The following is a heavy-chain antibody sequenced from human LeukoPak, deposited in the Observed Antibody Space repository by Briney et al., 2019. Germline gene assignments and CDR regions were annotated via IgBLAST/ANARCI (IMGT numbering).Heavy chain of an antibody. Sequence: PGGSPRLSCAASGFTLSNYEMNWVRQAPGKGLECVSYIGGGTIYYADSVKGRLTISRDNAKKTLYLQMNSLRAEDTAVYYCAAASSHRIAAGGEYWGQGTLVTVSS. V-gene: IGHV3-48*03. J-gene: IGHJ4*02. CDR1: GFTLSNYE. CDR2: IGGGTI. D-gene: IGHD6-13*01. CDR3: AAASSHRIAAGGEY.